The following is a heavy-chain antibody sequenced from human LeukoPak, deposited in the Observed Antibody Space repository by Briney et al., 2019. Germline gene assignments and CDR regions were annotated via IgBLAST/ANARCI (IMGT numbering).Heavy chain of an antibody. V-gene: IGHV3-13*01. J-gene: IGHJ6*02. CDR2: IGTAGDT. CDR3: ARGPYGTTVTRQDYGMDV. Sequence: GGSLRLSYAASGFTFSSYDMHWVRQATGKGLEWVSAIGTAGDTYYPGSVKGRFTISRENAKNSLYLQMNSLRAGDTAVYYCARGPYGTTVTRQDYGMDVWGQGTTVTVSS. CDR1: GFTFSSYD. D-gene: IGHD4-17*01.